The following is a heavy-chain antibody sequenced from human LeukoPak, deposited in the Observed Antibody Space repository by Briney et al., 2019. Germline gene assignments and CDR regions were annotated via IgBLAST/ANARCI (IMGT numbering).Heavy chain of an antibody. Sequence: SETLSLTCTVSGGPISSSGFYWGWIRQPPGEGLEWIGSIHYTGSTYYNPSLKSRVTVSVDTSKNQFFLEVTSVTVADTAFYYCARHTRSGYSYGYEDWGQGTLVTVSS. J-gene: IGHJ4*02. V-gene: IGHV4-39*01. CDR3: ARHTRSGYSYGYED. CDR1: GGPISSSGFY. D-gene: IGHD5-18*01. CDR2: IHYTGST.